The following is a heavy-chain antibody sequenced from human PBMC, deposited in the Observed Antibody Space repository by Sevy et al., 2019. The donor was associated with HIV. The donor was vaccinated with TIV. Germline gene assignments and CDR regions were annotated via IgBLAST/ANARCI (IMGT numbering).Heavy chain of an antibody. Sequence: ASVKVSCKASGYTFTSYGISWVRQAPGQGLEWMGWISAYNGNTNYAQKLQGRVTMTTDTSTSTAYMELRSLRSDDTAVYYGARDQAGIAAAGTAGLDAFDIWGQGTMVTVSS. CDR1: GYTFTSYG. CDR2: ISAYNGNT. D-gene: IGHD6-13*01. V-gene: IGHV1-18*04. J-gene: IGHJ3*02. CDR3: ARDQAGIAAAGTAGLDAFDI.